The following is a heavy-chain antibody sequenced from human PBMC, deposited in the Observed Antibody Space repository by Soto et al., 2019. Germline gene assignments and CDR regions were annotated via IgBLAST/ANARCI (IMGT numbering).Heavy chain of an antibody. CDR1: GFTFSDYY. CDR2: ISSSSSYT. D-gene: IGHD2-2*01. CDR3: ARGGSTSCCKYGMDV. V-gene: IGHV3-11*06. Sequence: PGGSLRLSCAASGFTFSDYYMSWIRQAPGKGLEWVSYISSSSSYTNYADSVKGRFTISRDNAKNSLYLQMNSLRAEDTAVYYCARGGSTSCCKYGMDVWGQGTTVTSP. J-gene: IGHJ6*02.